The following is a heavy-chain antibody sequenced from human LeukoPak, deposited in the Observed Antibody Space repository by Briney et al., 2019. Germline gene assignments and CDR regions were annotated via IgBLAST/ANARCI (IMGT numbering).Heavy chain of an antibody. V-gene: IGHV3-30*18. CDR3: AKEVYSNYYFDY. CDR2: ISYDGSNK. Sequence: PGRSLRLSCAASGFTFSSYGMHWVRQAPGKGLEWVAVISYDGSNKYYADSVKGRFTISRDNSKNTLYLQMNSLRAEDTAVYYCAKEVYSNYYFDYWGQGTLVTVSS. J-gene: IGHJ4*02. D-gene: IGHD4-11*01. CDR1: GFTFSSYG.